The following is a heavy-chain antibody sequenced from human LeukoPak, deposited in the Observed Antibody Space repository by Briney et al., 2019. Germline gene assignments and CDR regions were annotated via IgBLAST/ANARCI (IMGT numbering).Heavy chain of an antibody. Sequence: GASVKVSCKASGYTFTSYGISWVRQAPGQGLEWMGGIIPIFGTANYAQKFQGRVTITADESTSTAYMELSSLRSEDTAVYYCARGDGYNSAPPGYWGQGTLVTVSS. CDR1: GYTFTSYG. CDR2: IIPIFGTA. J-gene: IGHJ4*02. CDR3: ARGDGYNSAPPGY. V-gene: IGHV1-69*13. D-gene: IGHD5-24*01.